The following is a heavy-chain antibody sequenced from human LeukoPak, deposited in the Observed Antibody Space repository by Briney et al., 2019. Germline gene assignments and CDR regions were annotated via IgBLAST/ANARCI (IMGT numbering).Heavy chain of an antibody. V-gene: IGHV4-30-2*01. Sequence: SQTLSLSCTVSGDSISSGGYYWSWIRQPPGKGLEWIGYIYHSGSTYYNPSLESRVTISVDTSKNQFSLKLSSVTAADTAVYYCARDLRFLEWLVYGHGVIGGAFDLWGQGTMVTVSS. D-gene: IGHD3-3*01. CDR2: IYHSGST. CDR1: GDSISSGGYY. CDR3: ARDLRFLEWLVYGHGVIGGAFDL. J-gene: IGHJ3*01.